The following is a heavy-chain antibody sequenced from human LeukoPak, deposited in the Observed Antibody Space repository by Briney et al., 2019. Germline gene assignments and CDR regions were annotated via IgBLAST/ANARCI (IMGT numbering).Heavy chain of an antibody. CDR3: AKAGEKLWFNYFDY. J-gene: IGHJ4*02. Sequence: PGGSLRLSCAASGFTFSAYAMSWVRQAPGKGLEWVSAISGSGGSTYYADSVKGRFTISRDNSKNTLYLQMNSLRAEDTAVYYCAKAGEKLWFNYFDYWGQGTLVTVSS. CDR1: GFTFSAYA. CDR2: ISGSGGST. V-gene: IGHV3-23*01. D-gene: IGHD5-18*01.